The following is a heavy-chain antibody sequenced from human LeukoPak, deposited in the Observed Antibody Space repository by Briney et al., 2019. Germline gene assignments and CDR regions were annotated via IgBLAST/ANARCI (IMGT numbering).Heavy chain of an antibody. Sequence: GASVKVSCKASGYTFTSYGISWVRQAPGQGLEWMGWINPNNGDSKFAQKFQGRVTMAWDTSITTAYMELSSLRSDDSAYYYCAKGGRTEMPTTIYFESWGQGTLVTVSS. J-gene: IGHJ4*02. V-gene: IGHV1-2*02. D-gene: IGHD5-24*01. CDR3: AKGGRTEMPTTIYFES. CDR1: GYTFTSYG. CDR2: INPNNGDS.